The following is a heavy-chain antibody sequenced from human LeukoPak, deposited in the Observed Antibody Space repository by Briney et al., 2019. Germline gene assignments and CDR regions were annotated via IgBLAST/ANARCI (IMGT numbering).Heavy chain of an antibody. J-gene: IGHJ4*02. CDR3: ARHVIATAGTSLDY. CDR1: GGSISSSSYY. CDR2: IYHSGTT. Sequence: SETLSLTCTVSGGSISSSSYYWGWIRQPPGKGLEWIGTIYHSGTTYYNSSLRSRVIISADTSKNQFSLKLSSVTAADTAVYYCARHVIATAGTSLDYWGQGTLVTVSS. D-gene: IGHD6-13*01. V-gene: IGHV4-39*01.